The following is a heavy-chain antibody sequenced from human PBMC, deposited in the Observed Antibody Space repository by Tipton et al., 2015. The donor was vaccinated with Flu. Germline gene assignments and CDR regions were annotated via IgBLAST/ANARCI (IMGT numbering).Heavy chain of an antibody. Sequence: TLSLTCTVSGGSISSYYWSWIRQPPGKGLEWIGYIYYSGSTNYNPSLKSRVTISVDTSKNQFSLKLSSVTAADTAVYYCAGDQGYCSGGSCYGDVSDAFDIWGQGTMVTVSS. D-gene: IGHD2-15*01. CDR2: IYYSGST. CDR3: AGDQGYCSGGSCYGDVSDAFDI. V-gene: IGHV4-59*01. CDR1: GGSISSYY. J-gene: IGHJ3*02.